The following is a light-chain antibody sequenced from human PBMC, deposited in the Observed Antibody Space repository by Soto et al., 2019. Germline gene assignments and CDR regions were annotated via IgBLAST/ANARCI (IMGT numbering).Light chain of an antibody. CDR3: SSYAGRSTFVV. Sequence: QSALTQPASVSASPGEPITISCTGTSSDVGSYRLVSWYQQHPGKAPKLIIYEDDERPSGVSNRFSGSKSGNTASLTISGLQDEDAADYYCSSYAGRSTFVVFGGGTKLTVL. CDR1: SSDVGSYRL. V-gene: IGLV2-23*01. CDR2: EDD. J-gene: IGLJ2*01.